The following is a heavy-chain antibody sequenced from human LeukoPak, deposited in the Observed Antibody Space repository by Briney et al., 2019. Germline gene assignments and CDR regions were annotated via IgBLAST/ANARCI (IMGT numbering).Heavy chain of an antibody. CDR3: AKDSSAGTFYYYGMDV. CDR2: ISWNSGSI. CDR1: GFTFDDYA. J-gene: IGHJ6*02. D-gene: IGHD6-19*01. Sequence: GGSLRLSCAASGFTFDDYAMHWVRQAPGKGLGWVSGISWNSGSIGYADSVKGRFTISRDNAKNPLYLQMNSLRAEDTALYYCAKDSSAGTFYYYGMDVWGQGPTVTVSS. V-gene: IGHV3-9*01.